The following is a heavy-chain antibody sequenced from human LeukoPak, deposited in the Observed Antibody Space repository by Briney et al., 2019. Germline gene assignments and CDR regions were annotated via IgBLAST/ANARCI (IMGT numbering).Heavy chain of an antibody. CDR2: INAGNGNT. V-gene: IGHV1-3*01. CDR3: ARDLLLASGKSNYYYGMDV. J-gene: IGHJ6*04. D-gene: IGHD2/OR15-2a*01. CDR1: GYTFTSYA. Sequence: ASVKVSCKASGYTFTSYAMHWVRQAPGQRGGWMGWINAGNGNTKYSQKFQARVTITRDTSASTAYMELSSLRSEDTAVYYCARDLLLASGKSNYYYGMDVWGKGTTVTVSS.